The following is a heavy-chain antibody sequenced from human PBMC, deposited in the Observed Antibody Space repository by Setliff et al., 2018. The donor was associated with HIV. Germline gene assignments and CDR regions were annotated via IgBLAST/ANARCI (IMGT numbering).Heavy chain of an antibody. CDR1: GFSFSSYW. CDR3: ARGYYGSDLQNAMDV. Sequence: GGSLRLSCAASGFSFSSYWMHWVRQAPGKGLVWVSRLNTDGSSTKYADSVKGRFTISRDNAKNTLYLQMDSLRGEDTAVYYCARGYYGSDLQNAMDVWGQGTTVTVSS. CDR2: LNTDGSST. V-gene: IGHV3-74*03. D-gene: IGHD3-10*01. J-gene: IGHJ6*02.